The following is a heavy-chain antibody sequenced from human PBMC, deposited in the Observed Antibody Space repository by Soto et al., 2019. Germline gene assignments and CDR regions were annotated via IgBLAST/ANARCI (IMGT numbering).Heavy chain of an antibody. CDR2: LSTGGSS. CDR3: ARQTRDGWFDP. CDR1: VFTFSSNY. Sequence: VGSLRLSCGSSVFTFSSNYIPCFRQAPGKGLEWVSILSTGGSSYYADAVKSRFTYSRDNSKNTLYLQLKYLRAEDTAVYYCARQTRDGWFDPWGQGTLVSVSS. V-gene: IGHV3-53*01. J-gene: IGHJ5*02.